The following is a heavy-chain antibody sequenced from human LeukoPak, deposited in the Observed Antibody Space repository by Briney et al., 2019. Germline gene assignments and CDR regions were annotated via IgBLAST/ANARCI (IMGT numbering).Heavy chain of an antibody. CDR1: GFTFSSYG. Sequence: GGSLRLSCAASGFTFSSYGMHWVRQAPGKGLEWVAFIRYDGSNKYYADSVKGRFTISRDNAKNSLYLQMNSLRAEDTAVYYCARDLGEQWLGGLDYWGQGTLVTVSS. J-gene: IGHJ4*02. CDR2: IRYDGSNK. V-gene: IGHV3-30*02. CDR3: ARDLGEQWLGGLDY. D-gene: IGHD6-19*01.